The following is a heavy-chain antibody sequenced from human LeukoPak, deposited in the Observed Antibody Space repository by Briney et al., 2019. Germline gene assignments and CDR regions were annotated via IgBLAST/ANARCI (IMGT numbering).Heavy chain of an antibody. V-gene: IGHV5-51*01. J-gene: IGHJ5*02. CDR1: GYSFTSYW. Sequence: PGESLKISCKGSGYSFTSYWIGWVRQMPGKGLEWMGIIYPGDSDTRYSPSFQGQVTISADKSISTAYLQWSSLKASDTAMYYCARQRYCGGDCYIGWFDPWGQGTLVTVSS. CDR3: ARQRYCGGDCYIGWFDP. D-gene: IGHD2-21*02. CDR2: IYPGDSDT.